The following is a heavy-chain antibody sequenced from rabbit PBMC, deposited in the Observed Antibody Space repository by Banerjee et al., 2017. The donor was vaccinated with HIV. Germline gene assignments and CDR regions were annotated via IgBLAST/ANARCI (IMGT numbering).Heavy chain of an antibody. CDR1: GFSFSSSYY. CDR3: ARAGGFERYSNL. Sequence: QEQLVESGGGLVQPEGSLTLTCTASGFSFSSSYYMCWVRQAPGKGLEWIGCIRFSDSGINYASWAKGRFTISKTSSTTATLQMTSLTVADTATYFCARAGGFERYSNLWGPGTLVTVS. CDR2: IRFSDSGI. J-gene: IGHJ4*01. D-gene: IGHD1-1*01. V-gene: IGHV1S45*01.